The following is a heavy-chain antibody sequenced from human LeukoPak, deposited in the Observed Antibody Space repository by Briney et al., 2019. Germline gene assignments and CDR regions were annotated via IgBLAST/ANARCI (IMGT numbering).Heavy chain of an antibody. CDR3: AKSMGATLFDY. Sequence: PGGSLRLSCAASGFTFSSYTMNWVRQAPGKGLEWVSAISSSSGYIYYADSVKGRFTISRDNAKNSLYLQMNSLRAADTAVYYCAKSMGATLFDYWGQGTLVTVSS. V-gene: IGHV3-21*04. J-gene: IGHJ4*02. CDR1: GFTFSSYT. D-gene: IGHD1-26*01. CDR2: ISSSSGYI.